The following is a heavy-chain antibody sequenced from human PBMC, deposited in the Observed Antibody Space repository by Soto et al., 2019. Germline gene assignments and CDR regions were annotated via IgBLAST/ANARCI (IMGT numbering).Heavy chain of an antibody. J-gene: IGHJ4*02. CDR3: ARGDGYCGSTRCYNYFDY. CDR1: DGSISSGGYF. V-gene: IGHV4-31*03. D-gene: IGHD2-2*02. Sequence: SETLSLTCTVSDGSISSGGYFWSGIRQHPGKGLEWIGYIYYSGSTYYNPSLKSRVTMSVDTSQNQFSLKLSSVTAADTAMYYCARGDGYCGSTRCYNYFDYWGQGTLVTVSS. CDR2: IYYSGST.